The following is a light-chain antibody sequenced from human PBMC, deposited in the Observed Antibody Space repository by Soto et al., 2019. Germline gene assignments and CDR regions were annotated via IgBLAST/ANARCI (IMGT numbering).Light chain of an antibody. V-gene: IGKV3-20*01. CDR2: GAS. CDR1: QSVINNY. J-gene: IGKJ5*01. CDR3: QRYGSSPIT. Sequence: EIVLTQSPGTLSLSPGERGTLPCRASQSVINNYLAWYQQKPGQAPRLLIYGASSRATGIPERFSGSGSGTEFTLTISRLAPEDFAVYYCQRYGSSPITFGQGTRLEIK.